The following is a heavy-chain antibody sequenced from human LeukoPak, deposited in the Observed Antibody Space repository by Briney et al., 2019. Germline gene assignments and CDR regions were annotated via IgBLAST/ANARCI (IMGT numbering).Heavy chain of an antibody. D-gene: IGHD3-10*01. V-gene: IGHV1-58*02. Sequence: SSVKVSCKASGFTFIRSAMQWVRQARGQGLEGMGCIDVGSCNTKYVQKFQERVTITRDMSTGTAYMELSSLRSEDTAVYYCAASGFGVGELPSYFYSYMDVWGKGTTVTTSS. CDR1: GFTFIRSA. J-gene: IGHJ6*03. CDR2: IDVGSCNT. CDR3: AASGFGVGELPSYFYSYMDV.